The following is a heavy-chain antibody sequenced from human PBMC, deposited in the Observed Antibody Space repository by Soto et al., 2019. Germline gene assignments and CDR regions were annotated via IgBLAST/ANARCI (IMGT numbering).Heavy chain of an antibody. CDR3: ARVSTYYYDSSGPDYGMDV. CDR2: IYSGGST. V-gene: IGHV3-66*01. CDR1: GFTVSSNY. Sequence: GGSLRLSCAASGFTVSSNYMSWVRQAPGKGLEWVSVIYSGGSTYYADSVKGRFTISRDNSKNTLYLQMNSLRAEDTAVYYCARVSTYYYDSSGPDYGMDVWGQGTTVTVS. J-gene: IGHJ6*02. D-gene: IGHD3-22*01.